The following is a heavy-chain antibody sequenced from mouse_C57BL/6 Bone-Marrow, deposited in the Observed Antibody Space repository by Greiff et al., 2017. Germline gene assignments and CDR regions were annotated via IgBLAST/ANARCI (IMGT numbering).Heavy chain of an antibody. V-gene: IGHV1-72*01. D-gene: IGHD1-1*01. J-gene: IGHJ2*01. CDR2: IDPTSGGT. CDR1: GYTFTSYW. CDR3: ARGGLITAGDY. Sequence: QVQLKQPGAELVKPGASVKLSCKASGYTFTSYWMHWVKQRPGRGLEWIGRIDPTSGGTKYNEKFKSKATLTVDKSSSTAYMQLSVLTSEDSAVYYCARGGLITAGDYWGQGTTLTVSS.